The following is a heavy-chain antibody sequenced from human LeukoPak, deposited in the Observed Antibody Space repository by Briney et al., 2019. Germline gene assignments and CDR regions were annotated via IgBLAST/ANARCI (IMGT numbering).Heavy chain of an antibody. Sequence: GGSLRLSCAASGFTFTCCWMSWVRQAPGKGLEWVSAISGGAGTTYYADSVKGRFTVSRDNSKNTMYLQMNSLRAEDTAVYYCAKVYNDFWSGSGYFDNWGQGTLVTVSS. J-gene: IGHJ4*02. D-gene: IGHD3-3*01. CDR2: ISGGAGTT. V-gene: IGHV3-23*01. CDR1: GFTFTCCW. CDR3: AKVYNDFWSGSGYFDN.